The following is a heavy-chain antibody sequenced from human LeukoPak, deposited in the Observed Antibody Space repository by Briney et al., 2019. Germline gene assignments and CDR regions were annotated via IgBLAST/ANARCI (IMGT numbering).Heavy chain of an antibody. CDR2: ISGSGHDI. D-gene: IGHD6-6*01. J-gene: IGHJ5*01. V-gene: IGHV3-21*05. Sequence: GGSLRLSCAASGFTFSSSSMNWVRQAPGKGVEWVAYISGSGHDINYSDSVKGRFTISRDNAKNSLYLQMSSLRVEDTAVYYCTRDPRHFDSCGQGTLVTVSS. CDR3: TRDPRHFDS. CDR1: GFTFSSSS.